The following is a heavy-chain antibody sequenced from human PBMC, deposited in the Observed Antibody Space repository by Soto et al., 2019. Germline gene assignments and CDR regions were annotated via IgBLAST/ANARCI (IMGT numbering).Heavy chain of an antibody. CDR2: IYYSGST. CDR1: GGSISSYY. Sequence: PSETLSLTCTVSGGSISSYYWSWIRQPPGKGLEWIGYIYYSGSTNYNPSLKSRVTISVDTSKNQFSLKLSSVTAADTAVYYCARRRDCSSTSCYWDSGYFDYWGQGTLVTVSS. J-gene: IGHJ4*02. D-gene: IGHD2-2*01. CDR3: ARRRDCSSTSCYWDSGYFDY. V-gene: IGHV4-59*08.